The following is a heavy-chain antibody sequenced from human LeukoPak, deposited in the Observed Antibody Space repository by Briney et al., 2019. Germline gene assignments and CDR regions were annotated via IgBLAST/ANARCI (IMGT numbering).Heavy chain of an antibody. CDR3: TTDRLGYSYAPEN. Sequence: GGSLRLSCAASGFTFSSYWMSWVRQAPGKGLEWVGRIKSKTDGGTTDYAAPVKGRFTISRDDSKNTLYLQMNSLKTEDTAVYYCTTDRLGYSYAPENWGQGTLVTVSS. J-gene: IGHJ4*02. CDR2: IKSKTDGGTT. CDR1: GFTFSSYW. V-gene: IGHV3-15*01. D-gene: IGHD5-18*01.